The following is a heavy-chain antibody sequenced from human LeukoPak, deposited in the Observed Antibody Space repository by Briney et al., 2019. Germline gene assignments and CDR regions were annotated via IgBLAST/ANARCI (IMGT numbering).Heavy chain of an antibody. CDR3: ATGNYYDGY. Sequence: GGSLRLSCAASGFSFLTYGMSWVRQAPGKGLEWVSSISGNGGRTYYADSVKDRFTISRDNSKNTLFLQMNSLRAEDTAVYCCATGNYYDGYWGQGTLVTVSS. CDR1: GFSFLTYG. D-gene: IGHD3-22*01. CDR2: ISGNGGRT. J-gene: IGHJ4*02. V-gene: IGHV3-23*01.